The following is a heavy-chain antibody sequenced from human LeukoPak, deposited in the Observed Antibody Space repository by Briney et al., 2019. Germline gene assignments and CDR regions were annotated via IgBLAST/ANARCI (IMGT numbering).Heavy chain of an antibody. V-gene: IGHV1-46*01. CDR3: ARDHSVGDIAWWFDP. J-gene: IGHJ5*02. Sequence: ASVKVSCKTSGYTFTNNWMHWVRQAPGQGLEWVGVINPTGTSTLYAQNFQGRVTLTRDMSTTTDYMELRSLTSEDTAVYYCARDHSVGDIAWWFDPWGQGTLVSVSS. D-gene: IGHD3-10*01. CDR2: INPTGTST. CDR1: GYTFTNNW.